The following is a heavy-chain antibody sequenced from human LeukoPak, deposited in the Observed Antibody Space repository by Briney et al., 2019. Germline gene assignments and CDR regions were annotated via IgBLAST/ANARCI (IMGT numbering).Heavy chain of an antibody. J-gene: IGHJ4*02. Sequence: GGSLRLSCAASGFTFNTFNMNWVRQAPGKGLEWVSSITSGGDYIYYADSVKGRFTTSRDNAKNSLSLQLNSLRVEDTAVYFCARGHYDVLAASYKWTPDYWGQGTLVTVSS. CDR3: ARGHYDVLAASYKWTPDY. V-gene: IGHV3-21*01. D-gene: IGHD3-9*01. CDR1: GFTFNTFN. CDR2: ITSGGDYI.